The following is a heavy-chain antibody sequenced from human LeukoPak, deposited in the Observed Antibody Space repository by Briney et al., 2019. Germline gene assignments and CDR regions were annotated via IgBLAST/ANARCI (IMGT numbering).Heavy chain of an antibody. J-gene: IGHJ6*02. Sequence: SVTVSCTASGGTFSSYAISWVRQAPGQGLEWMGGIIPIFGTANYAQKFQGRVTITADESTSTAYMELSSLRSEDTAVYYCARGLRPFIAAAGAGTYGMDVWGQGTTVTVSS. CDR2: IIPIFGTA. V-gene: IGHV1-69*13. CDR1: GGTFSSYA. CDR3: ARGLRPFIAAAGAGTYGMDV. D-gene: IGHD6-13*01.